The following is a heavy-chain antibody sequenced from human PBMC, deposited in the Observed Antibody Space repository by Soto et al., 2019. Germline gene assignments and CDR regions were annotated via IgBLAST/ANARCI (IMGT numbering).Heavy chain of an antibody. Sequence: ASVKVSFKASGYTFTGYYMHWVRQAHGQGLEWMGWINPNSGGTNYAQKFQGRVTMTRDTSISTAYMELSRLRSDDTAVYYCARDRGGARGYCSSTSCYTFDYWGQGTLVTVSS. CDR2: INPNSGGT. CDR3: ARDRGGARGYCSSTSCYTFDY. D-gene: IGHD2-2*02. J-gene: IGHJ4*02. V-gene: IGHV1-2*02. CDR1: GYTFTGYY.